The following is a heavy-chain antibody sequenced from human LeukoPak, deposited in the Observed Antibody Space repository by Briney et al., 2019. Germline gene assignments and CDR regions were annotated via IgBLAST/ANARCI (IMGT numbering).Heavy chain of an antibody. V-gene: IGHV3-23*01. CDR3: AKDRLMAEPQLVLGAFDI. CDR2: ISGSGGST. J-gene: IGHJ3*02. CDR1: GFTFSSYA. D-gene: IGHD6-13*01. Sequence: GGSLRLSCAASGFTFSSYAMSWVRQAPGKGLEWVSAISGSGGSTYYADSVKGRFTISRDNSKNTLYLQMNSLRAEDTAVYYCAKDRLMAEPQLVLGAFDIWGQGTMVTVSS.